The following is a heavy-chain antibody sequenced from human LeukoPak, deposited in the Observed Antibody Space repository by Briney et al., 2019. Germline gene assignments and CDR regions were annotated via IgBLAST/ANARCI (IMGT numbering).Heavy chain of an antibody. Sequence: PSETLSLTCTVSGGSISSYYWSWIRQPPGKGLEWIGYIYYSGSTNYNPSLKSRVTISVDTSKNQFSLKLSSVTAADTAVYYCARETDTAMANFDYWGQGTLVTVSS. D-gene: IGHD5-18*01. CDR1: GGSISSYY. CDR2: IYYSGST. CDR3: ARETDTAMANFDY. J-gene: IGHJ4*02. V-gene: IGHV4-59*12.